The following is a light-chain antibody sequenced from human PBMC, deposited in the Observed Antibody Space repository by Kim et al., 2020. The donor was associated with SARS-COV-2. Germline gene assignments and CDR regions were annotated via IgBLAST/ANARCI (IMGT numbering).Light chain of an antibody. V-gene: IGLV3-9*01. J-gene: IGLJ1*01. Sequence: VALGQTARITCGGNNSGSKNVHWYQQKPGQASVLVIYRDSNRPSGIPERFSGSNSGNTATLTISRAQAGDEADYYCQVWDSSTYVFGTGTKVTVL. CDR1: NSGSKN. CDR3: QVWDSSTYV. CDR2: RDS.